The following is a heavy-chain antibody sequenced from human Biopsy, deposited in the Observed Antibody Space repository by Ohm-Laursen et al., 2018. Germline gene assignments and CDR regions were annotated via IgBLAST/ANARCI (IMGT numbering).Heavy chain of an antibody. J-gene: IGHJ6*02. Sequence: PSETVSCKESGYSFTKYYINWGRQAPGHGLEWVGIINPTGGTASYAEKFQGRVTLTRDTSTGTVYLELNSLISEDTALYYCARDETGSSVFGPYYYGMDVWGQGTRVTVSS. V-gene: IGHV1-46*01. CDR2: INPTGGTA. D-gene: IGHD3-9*01. CDR3: ARDETGSSVFGPYYYGMDV. CDR1: GYSFTKYY.